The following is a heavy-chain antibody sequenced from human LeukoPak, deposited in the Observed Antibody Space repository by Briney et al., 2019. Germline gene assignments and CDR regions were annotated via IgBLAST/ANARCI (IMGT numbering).Heavy chain of an antibody. D-gene: IGHD1-26*01. V-gene: IGHV3-23*01. J-gene: IGHJ4*02. CDR2: ISGSGGST. CDR3: AKDLDSGSYYGGGIDY. CDR1: GFTFSTYN. Sequence: PGGSLRLSCAASGFTFSTYNMNWVRQAPGKGLEWVSAISGSGGSTYYADSVKGRFTISRDNSKNTLYLQMNSLRAEDTAVYYCAKDLDSGSYYGGGIDYWGQGTLVTVSS.